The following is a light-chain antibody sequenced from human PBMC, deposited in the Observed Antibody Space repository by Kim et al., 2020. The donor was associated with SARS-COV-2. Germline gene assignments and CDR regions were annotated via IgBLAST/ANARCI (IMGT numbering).Light chain of an antibody. V-gene: IGLV4-69*01. Sequence: QPVLTQSPSASASLGASVKLTCTLSNGQSTYAIAWYQQQPDKSPRYLMKLYSDGRHVKGDGIPDRLSGSSSGPQRYLTISSLQSEDEADYYCQTWGSGTVVCGGGTQLTVL. CDR2: LYSDGRH. J-gene: IGLJ2*01. CDR3: QTWGSGTVV. CDR1: NGQSTYA.